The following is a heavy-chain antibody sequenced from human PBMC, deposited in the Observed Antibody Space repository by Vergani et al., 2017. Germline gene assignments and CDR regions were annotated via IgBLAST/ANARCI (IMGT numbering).Heavy chain of an antibody. CDR2: ISGSGGST. V-gene: IGHV3-23*01. J-gene: IGHJ3*01. CDR3: AKDLRMYSGSYRGLAFDV. Sequence: EVQLLESGGGLVQPGGSLRLSCAASGFTFSSYAMSWVRQAPGKGLEWVSAISGSGGSTYYADSVKGRFTISRDNSKNTLYLQMNSLRAEDTAVYYCAKDLRMYSGSYRGLAFDVWGQGTMVTVSS. D-gene: IGHD1-26*01. CDR1: GFTFSSYA.